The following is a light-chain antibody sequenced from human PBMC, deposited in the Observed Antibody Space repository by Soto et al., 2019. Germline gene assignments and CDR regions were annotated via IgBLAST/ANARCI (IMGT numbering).Light chain of an antibody. J-gene: IGKJ1*01. Sequence: IVLKQSPATLSLSPGERATLSCRASQSVSSYLAWYQQKPGQAPRLLIYDASNRATGIPARFSGSGSGTDFTLTISSLEPEEFAVYYCQQRSNWPWTVGQGTKVAI. CDR1: QSVSSY. CDR3: QQRSNWPWT. V-gene: IGKV3-11*01. CDR2: DAS.